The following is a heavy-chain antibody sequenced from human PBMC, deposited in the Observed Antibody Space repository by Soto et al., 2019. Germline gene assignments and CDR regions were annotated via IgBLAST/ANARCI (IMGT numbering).Heavy chain of an antibody. J-gene: IGHJ4*02. V-gene: IGHV4-31*03. CDR2: IYYSGST. CDR3: ASLPWGGLSSGWSLDY. D-gene: IGHD6-19*01. CDR1: GGSISSGGYY. Sequence: PSETLSLTCTVSGGSISSGGYYWNWVRQHPGEGLEWIGYIYYSGSTSYNSSLESRVTISVDTSKNQFSLKLSSVTAADTAVYYCASLPWGGLSSGWSLDYWGQGTLVTVSS.